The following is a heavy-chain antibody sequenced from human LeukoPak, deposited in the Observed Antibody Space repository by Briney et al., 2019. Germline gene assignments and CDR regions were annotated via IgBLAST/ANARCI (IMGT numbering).Heavy chain of an antibody. CDR2: INHSGST. J-gene: IGHJ4*02. Sequence: SETLSLTCAVYGGSFSGYYWSWIRQPPGKGLEWIGEINHSGSTNYNPFLKSRVTISVDTSKNQFSLKLSSVTAADTAVYYCARGGVVVTAILGYWGQGTLVTVSS. D-gene: IGHD2-21*02. CDR3: ARGGVVVTAILGY. V-gene: IGHV4-34*01. CDR1: GGSFSGYY.